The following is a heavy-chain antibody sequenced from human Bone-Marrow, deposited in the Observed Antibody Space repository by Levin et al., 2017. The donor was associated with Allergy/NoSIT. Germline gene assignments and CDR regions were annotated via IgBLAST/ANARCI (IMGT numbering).Heavy chain of an antibody. J-gene: IGHJ3*02. D-gene: IGHD3-16*02. CDR2: IKSKTDGGTT. CDR1: GFTFSNAW. CDR3: TTEKTRLYYDYVWGSYRDNDAFDI. Sequence: PGGSLRLSCAASGFTFSNAWMNWVRQAPGKGLEWVGRIKSKTDGGTTDYAAPVKGRFTISRDDSKNTLYLQMNSLKTEDTAVYYCTTEKTRLYYDYVWGSYRDNDAFDIWGQGTMVTVSS. V-gene: IGHV3-15*07.